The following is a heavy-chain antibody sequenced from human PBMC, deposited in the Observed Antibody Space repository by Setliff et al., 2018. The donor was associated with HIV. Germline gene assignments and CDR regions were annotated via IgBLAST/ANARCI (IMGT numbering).Heavy chain of an antibody. CDR2: IYYTGYT. D-gene: IGHD7-27*01. Sequence: PSETLSLTCSVSGVSITTYHWHWVRQSPGKELEWLGWIYYTGYTDYNASLKSRLTISIDTPRNQFSLQLTSVTAADTAIYYCAQTGGHIMELSHWGQGALVTVSS. V-gene: IGHV4-59*01. CDR1: GVSITTYH. J-gene: IGHJ4*02. CDR3: AQTGGHIMELSH.